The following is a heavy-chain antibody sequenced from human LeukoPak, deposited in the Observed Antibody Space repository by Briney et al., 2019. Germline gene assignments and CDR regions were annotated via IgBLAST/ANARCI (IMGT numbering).Heavy chain of an antibody. CDR1: EFTFSSYW. V-gene: IGHV3-7*01. Sequence: GGSLRLSCTASEFTFSSYWMSWVRQAPGKGLEWVANIKQDGSEKDYVDSVKGRFTISRDNAKNSLYLQMNNLRAEDTAVYYCARYCGGDCYGMDVWGQGATVTVSS. CDR3: ARYCGGDCYGMDV. J-gene: IGHJ6*02. D-gene: IGHD2-21*01. CDR2: IKQDGSEK.